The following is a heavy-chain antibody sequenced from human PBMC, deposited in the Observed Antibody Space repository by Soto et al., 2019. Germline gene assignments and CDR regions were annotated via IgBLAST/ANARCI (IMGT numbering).Heavy chain of an antibody. CDR2: IIPIFGTA. D-gene: IGHD6-6*01. Sequence: QVQLVQSGAEVKKPGSSVKVSCKASGGTFSSYAISWVRQAPGQGLEWMGGIIPIFGTANYAQKFQGRVTITADESTSTAYMELSSLRSEDTAVYYCARGSPSFIAARRDWFDPWGQGTLVTVSS. J-gene: IGHJ5*02. V-gene: IGHV1-69*01. CDR1: GGTFSSYA. CDR3: ARGSPSFIAARRDWFDP.